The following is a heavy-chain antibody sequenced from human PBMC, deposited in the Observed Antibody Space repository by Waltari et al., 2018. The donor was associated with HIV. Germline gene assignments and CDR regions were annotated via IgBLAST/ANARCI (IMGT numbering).Heavy chain of an antibody. Sequence: EVLLVESGGGLVKPGGSLRLSCAASAFTFSVYTMSWVRQAPGKGLEWVSSISMGSNYVFYADSLKGRFTISRDNTKNSLFLQMNSLSAEDTAIYYCARDDEAVAGPLDYWGQGSLVTVSS. V-gene: IGHV3-21*01. D-gene: IGHD6-13*01. CDR3: ARDDEAVAGPLDY. CDR2: ISMGSNYV. J-gene: IGHJ4*02. CDR1: AFTFSVYT.